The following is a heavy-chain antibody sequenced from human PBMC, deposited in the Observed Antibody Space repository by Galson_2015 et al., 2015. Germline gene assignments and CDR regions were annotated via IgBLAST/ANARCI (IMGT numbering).Heavy chain of an antibody. CDR3: ARGRRYSYCYYFDY. D-gene: IGHD5-18*01. CDR1: GYTFTSYD. Sequence: SVKVSCKASGYTFTSYDINWVRQATGQGLEWMGWMNPNSGNTGYAQKFQGRVTMTRNTSISTAYMELSSLRSEDTAVYYCARGRRYSYCYYFDYWGQGTLVTVSS. CDR2: MNPNSGNT. V-gene: IGHV1-8*01. J-gene: IGHJ4*02.